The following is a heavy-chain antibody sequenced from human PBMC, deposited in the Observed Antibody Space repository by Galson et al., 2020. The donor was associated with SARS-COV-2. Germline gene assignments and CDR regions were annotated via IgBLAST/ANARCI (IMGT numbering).Heavy chain of an antibody. D-gene: IGHD2-15*01. V-gene: IGHV3-11*01. J-gene: IGHJ6*02. CDR2: ISSGGSRI. CDR3: ARHMEYCSGGNCSYGMDV. Sequence: GSLRLSCAASGFTFSDYYMSWIRQAPGKGLEWVSYISSGGSRIYYSDSVKGQFTISRDNTKNSLYLQMNSLRAEDTAMYYCARHMEYCSGGNCSYGMDVWGPGTTVTVSS. CDR1: GFTFSDYY.